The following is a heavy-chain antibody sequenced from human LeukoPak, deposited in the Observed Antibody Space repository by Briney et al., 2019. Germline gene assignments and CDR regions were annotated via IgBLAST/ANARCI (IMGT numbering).Heavy chain of an antibody. Sequence: ASVKVSCKASGYTFTSYGISWVRQAPGRGLEWMGWISAYNGNTNYAQKLQGRVTMTTDTSTSTAYMELRSLRSDDTAVYYCARKGNYDSSGYYYPLTYYYYGMDVWGQGTTVTVSS. J-gene: IGHJ6*02. CDR2: ISAYNGNT. V-gene: IGHV1-18*01. D-gene: IGHD3-22*01. CDR3: ARKGNYDSSGYYYPLTYYYYGMDV. CDR1: GYTFTSYG.